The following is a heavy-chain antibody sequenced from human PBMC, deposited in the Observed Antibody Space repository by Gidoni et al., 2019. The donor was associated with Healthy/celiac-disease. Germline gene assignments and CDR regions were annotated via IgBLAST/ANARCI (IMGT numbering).Heavy chain of an antibody. D-gene: IGHD4-17*01. Sequence: QVQLVQSGAEVKKPGSSVKVSCKASGGTFSSYAISWVRQAPGQGLEWTGGIIPIFGTANYAQKFQGRVTITADESTSTAYMELSSLRSEDTAVYYCARVDYGDYYYYYGMDVWGQGTTVTVSS. V-gene: IGHV1-69*01. CDR2: IIPIFGTA. CDR3: ARVDYGDYYYYYGMDV. CDR1: GGTFSSYA. J-gene: IGHJ6*02.